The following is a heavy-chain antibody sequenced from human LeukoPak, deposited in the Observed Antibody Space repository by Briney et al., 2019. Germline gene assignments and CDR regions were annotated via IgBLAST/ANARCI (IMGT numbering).Heavy chain of an antibody. J-gene: IGHJ4*02. CDR1: GFTFSSYG. CDR3: AKAFEGTESGSYYDY. V-gene: IGHV3-30*02. Sequence: PGGSLRLSCAASGFTFSSYGMHWVRQAPGKGLEWVAFIRYDGSNKYYADSVKGRFTISRDNSKNTLYLQMNSLRAEDTAVYYCAKAFEGTESGSYYDYWGQGTLVTVSS. CDR2: IRYDGSNK. D-gene: IGHD1-26*01.